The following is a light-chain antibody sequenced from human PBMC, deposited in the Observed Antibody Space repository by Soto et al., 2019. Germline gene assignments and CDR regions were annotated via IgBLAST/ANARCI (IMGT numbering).Light chain of an antibody. CDR1: QSVSSN. Sequence: EIVMTQSPATLSVSPGERASLSCRASQSVSSNLAWYQQKPGQTPRLLIYATSTRATGIPARFSGSGSGTEFTLTISSMQSEDSAVYYCQHYNNWPLTFGGGTKVDIK. CDR2: ATS. J-gene: IGKJ4*01. V-gene: IGKV3-15*01. CDR3: QHYNNWPLT.